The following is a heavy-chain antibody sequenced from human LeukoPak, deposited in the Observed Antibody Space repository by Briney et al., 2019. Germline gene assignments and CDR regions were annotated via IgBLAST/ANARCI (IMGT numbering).Heavy chain of an antibody. CDR1: GFTFSSYW. V-gene: IGHV3-74*01. CDR3: ARGTAKIRGFDP. J-gene: IGHJ5*02. D-gene: IGHD2-8*02. CDR2: INSDGSST. Sequence: PGGSLRLSCVASGFTFSSYWMHWVRQAPGKGLVWVSRINSDGSSTSYADSVKGRFTISRDNAKNTLYLQMNSLRAEDTAVYYCARGTAKIRGFDPWGQGTLVTVSS.